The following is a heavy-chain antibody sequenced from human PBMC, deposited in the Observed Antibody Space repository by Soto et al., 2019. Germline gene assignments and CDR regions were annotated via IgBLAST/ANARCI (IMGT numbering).Heavy chain of an antibody. CDR3: AKGYSSGWSHFDY. CDR2: ISGSGGST. J-gene: IGHJ4*02. D-gene: IGHD6-19*01. V-gene: IGHV3-23*01. Sequence: EVQLLESGGGLVQPGGSLRLSYAASGFTFSSYAMSWVRQAPGKGLEWVSAISGSGGSTYYADSVKGRFTISRDNSKNTLYLQMNSLRAEDTAVYYCAKGYSSGWSHFDYWGQGTLVTVSS. CDR1: GFTFSSYA.